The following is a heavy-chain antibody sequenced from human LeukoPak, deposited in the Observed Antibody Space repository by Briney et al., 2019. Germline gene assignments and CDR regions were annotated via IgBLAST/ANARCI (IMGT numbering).Heavy chain of an antibody. V-gene: IGHV4-59*01. D-gene: IGHD3-10*01. CDR1: GGSISSYY. J-gene: IGHJ4*02. CDR3: ARELLWFGELSSYFDY. Sequence: SETLSLTCTASGGSISSYYWSWIRQPPGKGLEWIGYIYYSGSTNYNPSLKSRVTISVDTSKNQLSLKLSSVTAADTAVYYCARELLWFGELSSYFDYWGQGTLVTVSS. CDR2: IYYSGST.